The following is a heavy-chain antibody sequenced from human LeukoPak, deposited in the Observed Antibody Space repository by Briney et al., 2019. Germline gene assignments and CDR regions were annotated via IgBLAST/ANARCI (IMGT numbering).Heavy chain of an antibody. CDR1: GGSISSYY. J-gene: IGHJ4*02. Sequence: SETLSLTCTVSGGSISSYYWSWIRQPAGKGREWIGRIYARGSNNYNPSLNSGVTISVDTSKNQFSLELSSVTAADTAVYYCAGDRKGVVIFDYWGQGTLVTVSS. V-gene: IGHV4-4*07. CDR3: AGDRKGVVIFDY. D-gene: IGHD3-10*01. CDR2: IYARGSN.